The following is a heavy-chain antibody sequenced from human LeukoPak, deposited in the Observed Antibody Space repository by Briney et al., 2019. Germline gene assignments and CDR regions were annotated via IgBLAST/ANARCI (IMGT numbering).Heavy chain of an antibody. D-gene: IGHD3-22*01. CDR3: ARGNYYDSSGYYHGRSAFDI. V-gene: IGHV1-69*13. Sequence: SVKVSCKASGGTFISYAISWVRQAPGQGLEWMGGIIPIFGTANYAQKFQGRVTITADESTSTAYMELSSLRSEDTAVYYCARGNYYDSSGYYHGRSAFDIWGQGTMVTVSS. CDR2: IIPIFGTA. J-gene: IGHJ3*02. CDR1: GGTFISYA.